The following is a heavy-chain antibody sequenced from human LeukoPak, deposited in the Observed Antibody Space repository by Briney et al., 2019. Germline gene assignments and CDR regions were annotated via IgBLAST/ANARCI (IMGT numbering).Heavy chain of an antibody. V-gene: IGHV3-7*01. Sequence: PGGSLRLSCAASGFTFSSYWMSWVRQAPGKGLEWVANIKQDGSEKYYVDSVKGRFTISRDNAKNSLYLQMNSLRAEDTAVYYCARARQYYDILTGYYMNWFDPWGQGTLVTVSS. CDR3: ARARQYYDILTGYYMNWFDP. CDR1: GFTFSSYW. D-gene: IGHD3-9*01. CDR2: IKQDGSEK. J-gene: IGHJ5*02.